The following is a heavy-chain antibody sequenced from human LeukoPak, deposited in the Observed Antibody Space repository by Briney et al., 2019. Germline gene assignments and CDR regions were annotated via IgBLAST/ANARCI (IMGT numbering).Heavy chain of an antibody. CDR1: GFTFSSYS. V-gene: IGHV3-21*01. D-gene: IGHD3-3*01. CDR3: ARDLTSPSRLLGWLPTSENWFDP. CDR2: ISSSSSYI. Sequence: GGSLRLSCAASGFTFSSYSMNWVRQAPGKGLEWVSSISSSSSYIYYADSVKGRFTISRDNAKNSLYLQMNSLRAEDTAVYYCARDLTSPSRLLGWLPTSENWFDPWGQGTLVTVSS. J-gene: IGHJ5*02.